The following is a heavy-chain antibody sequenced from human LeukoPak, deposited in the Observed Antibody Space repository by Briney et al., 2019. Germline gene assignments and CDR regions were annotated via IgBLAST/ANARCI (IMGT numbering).Heavy chain of an antibody. CDR1: GFTFSSYV. V-gene: IGHV3-13*04. Sequence: PGGSLRLSGAASGFTFSSYVMHWVRQATGKGLEWISAIGTAGDTYYPGSAKGRFTISRENAKNSLYLQMNSLRAGDTAVYYCARGEPGSFDYWGQGTLVTVSS. CDR2: IGTAGDT. J-gene: IGHJ4*02. D-gene: IGHD1-14*01. CDR3: ARGEPGSFDY.